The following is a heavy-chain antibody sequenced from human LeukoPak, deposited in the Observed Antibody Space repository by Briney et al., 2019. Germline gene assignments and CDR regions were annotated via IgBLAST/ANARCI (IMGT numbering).Heavy chain of an antibody. D-gene: IGHD4-17*01. J-gene: IGHJ4*02. CDR1: GFTFSGYG. V-gene: IGHV3-30*03. Sequence: GGSLRLSCAASGFTFSGYGMHWVRQAPGKGLEWVAVISYDGSNKYYADSVKGRFTISRNNSKNTLYLQMNSLRAEDTAVYYCAMTTVTKYYFDYWGQGTLVTVSS. CDR3: AMTTVTKYYFDY. CDR2: ISYDGSNK.